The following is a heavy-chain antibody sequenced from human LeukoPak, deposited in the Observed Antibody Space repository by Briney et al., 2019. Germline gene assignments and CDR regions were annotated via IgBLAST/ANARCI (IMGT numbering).Heavy chain of an antibody. CDR3: ARRGITMVRGVIGWFDP. CDR1: GGSISSSSYY. CDR2: INHSGST. D-gene: IGHD3-10*01. J-gene: IGHJ5*02. Sequence: SETLSLTCTVSGGSISSSSYYWSWIRQPPGKGLEWIGEINHSGSTNYNPSLKSRVTISVDTPKNQFSLKLSSVTAADTAVYYCARRGITMVRGVIGWFDPWGQGTLVTVSS. V-gene: IGHV4-39*07.